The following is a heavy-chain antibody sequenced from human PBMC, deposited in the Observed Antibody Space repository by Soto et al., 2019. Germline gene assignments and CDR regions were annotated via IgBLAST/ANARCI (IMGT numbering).Heavy chain of an antibody. CDR3: ARDRRDGYNFDY. CDR2: ISSSGSYI. Sequence: GGSLRLSCAASGFTCSSYSMNWVRQAPGKGLEWVSSISSSGSYIYYADSVKGRFTISRDNAKNSLYLQMNSLRAEDTAVYYCARDRRDGYNFDYWGQGTLVTVSS. J-gene: IGHJ4*02. V-gene: IGHV3-21*01. CDR1: GFTCSSYS. D-gene: IGHD5-12*01.